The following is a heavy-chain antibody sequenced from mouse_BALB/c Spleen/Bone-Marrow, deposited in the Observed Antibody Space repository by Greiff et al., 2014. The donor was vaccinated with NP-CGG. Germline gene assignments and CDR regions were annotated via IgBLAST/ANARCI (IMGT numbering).Heavy chain of an antibody. CDR1: GFNIKDTY. V-gene: IGHV14-3*02. CDR3: AIYYGNYYAMDY. D-gene: IGHD2-1*01. CDR2: IDPANGNT. Sequence: EVQLQQSGAELVKPGASVKLSCTASGFNIKDTYMHWVKQRPEQGLEWIGRIDPANGNTKYDPKFQGKATITADTSSNTAYLQLSSLTSEDAAVYYCAIYYGNYYAMDYWGQGTSVTVSS. J-gene: IGHJ4*01.